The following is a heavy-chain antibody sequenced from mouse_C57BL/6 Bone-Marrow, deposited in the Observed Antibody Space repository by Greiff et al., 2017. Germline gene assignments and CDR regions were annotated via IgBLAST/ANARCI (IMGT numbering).Heavy chain of an antibody. Sequence: PGRGLEWIGRIDPNSGGTKYNEKFKSKATLTVDKPSSTAYMQLSSLTSEDSAVYYCARGDYYGSSGGFAYWGQGTLVTVSA. D-gene: IGHD1-1*01. CDR3: ARGDYYGSSGGFAY. J-gene: IGHJ3*01. V-gene: IGHV1-72*01. CDR2: IDPNSGGT.